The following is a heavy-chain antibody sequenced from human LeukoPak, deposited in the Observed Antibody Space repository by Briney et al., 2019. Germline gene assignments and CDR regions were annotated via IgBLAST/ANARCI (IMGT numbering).Heavy chain of an antibody. CDR3: AAVPNANAWYWDDAFDI. V-gene: IGHV1-58*01. CDR1: GFTFTTSA. J-gene: IGHJ3*02. CDR2: IVVGSGNT. Sequence: SVKVSFKASGFTFTTSAVQWVRQARGQRLEWIGRIVVGSGNTDHAQKFQGRLTITRDISTSTAYMELSSLTSDDTAVYYCAAVPNANAWYWDDAFDIWGQGTMVTVSS. D-gene: IGHD2-8*02.